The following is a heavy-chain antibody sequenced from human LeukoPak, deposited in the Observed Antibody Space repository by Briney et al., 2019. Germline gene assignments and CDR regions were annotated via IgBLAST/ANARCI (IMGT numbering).Heavy chain of an antibody. V-gene: IGHV3-30*02. CDR3: AKGPRTVRFGERNKGMFDY. CDR1: GCTFHRHC. D-gene: IGHD3-10*01. J-gene: IGHJ4*02. CDR2: IRYDGSNK. Sequence: GGSLPLPCLASGCTFHRHCMHWLRQAPGKGLEGVAFIRYDGSNKYYADSVKGRFTISRDYSKNTLYLQMNSLRAEDTAVYYCAKGPRTVRFGERNKGMFDYWGQGTLVTVSS.